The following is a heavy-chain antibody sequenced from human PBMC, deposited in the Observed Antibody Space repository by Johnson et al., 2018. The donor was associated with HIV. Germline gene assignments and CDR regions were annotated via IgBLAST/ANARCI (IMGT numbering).Heavy chain of an antibody. CDR2: INWDGDGT. J-gene: IGHJ3*02. D-gene: IGHD3-22*01. V-gene: IGHV3-20*04. CDR3: ARDRRHYSDSSGYPDSDAFDI. Sequence: VQLVESGGGVERPGGSLRLSCATSGFTFDDYGMSWVRQVPGKGLEWVSGINWDGDGTGYADSVKGRFTISRDNTKTSLYLQMNSLRAEDTALYYCARDRRHYSDSSGYPDSDAFDIWGQGTMVTVSS. CDR1: GFTFDDYG.